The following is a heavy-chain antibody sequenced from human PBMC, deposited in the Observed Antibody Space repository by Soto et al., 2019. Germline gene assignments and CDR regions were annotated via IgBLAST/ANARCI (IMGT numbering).Heavy chain of an antibody. V-gene: IGHV3-15*07. Sequence: GGSLRLSCATSDFSFTTAWMNWVRQAPGKGLEWVGRIKSKNDGGTTEYAAPVKDRFTISRDDSKDTLYLQMNSLKTEDTAVYYCTTDSEWGIWGQGTMVTVSS. CDR1: DFSFTTAW. CDR2: IKSKNDGGTT. J-gene: IGHJ3*02. D-gene: IGHD2-8*01. CDR3: TTDSEWGI.